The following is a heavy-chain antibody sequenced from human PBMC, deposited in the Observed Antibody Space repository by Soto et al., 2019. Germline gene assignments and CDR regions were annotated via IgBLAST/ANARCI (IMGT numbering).Heavy chain of an antibody. CDR1: GFTFDNYA. D-gene: IGHD6-19*01. Sequence: EVRLLESGGGLVQPGGSLRVSCAVSGFTFDNYAMSWVRQAPGKGLEWVSTMRGTGGATYYADSVKGRFTISRDTSKNTLYLQMNSLRVEDTAVYYCVRALPTPFRYSSSTLGFDYWGQGTLVTVSS. V-gene: IGHV3-23*01. CDR3: VRALPTPFRYSSSTLGFDY. J-gene: IGHJ4*02. CDR2: MRGTGGAT.